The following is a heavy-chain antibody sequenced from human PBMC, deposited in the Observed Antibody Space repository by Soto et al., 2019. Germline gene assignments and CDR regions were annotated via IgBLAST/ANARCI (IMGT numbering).Heavy chain of an antibody. CDR3: ARGPPREVVTASYFDY. D-gene: IGHD2-21*02. J-gene: IGHJ4*02. Sequence: SETLSLTCTIYGGSFSSYYWSWIRQPPGKGLEWIGEIDHSGSTNYNPSLKSRVAISVDTSKNQFSLKLSSVTAADTAVYYCARGPPREVVTASYFDYWGQGTLVTVSS. CDR2: IDHSGST. V-gene: IGHV4-34*01. CDR1: GGSFSSYY.